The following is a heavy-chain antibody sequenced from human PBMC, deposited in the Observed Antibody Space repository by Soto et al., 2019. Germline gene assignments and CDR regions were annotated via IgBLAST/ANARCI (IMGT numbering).Heavy chain of an antibody. CDR3: ARGMGRYFDL. Sequence: SETLSLACTVPVDSVRNFDWSGIRQPAGKGLESIGRLSTSGITNYSPSLQTRVTMSLDTSKNRFSLRLTSVSAADTAVYFCARGMGRYFDLWGRGTLVTVSS. CDR1: VDSVRNFD. J-gene: IGHJ2*01. CDR2: LSTSGIT. V-gene: IGHV4-4*07. D-gene: IGHD2-8*01.